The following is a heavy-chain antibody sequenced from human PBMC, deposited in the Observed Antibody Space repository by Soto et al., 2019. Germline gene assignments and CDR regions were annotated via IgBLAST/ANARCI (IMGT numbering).Heavy chain of an antibody. J-gene: IGHJ4*02. D-gene: IGHD5-18*01. CDR2: ISYDGSNK. CDR3: AREVVGVDTAMAPFDY. V-gene: IGHV3-30-3*01. Sequence: PGGSLRLSCAASGFTFSSYAMHWVRQAPGKGLEWVAVISYDGSNKYYADSVKGRFTTSRDNSKNTLYLQMNSLRAEDTAVYYCAREVVGVDTAMAPFDYWGQGTLVTVSS. CDR1: GFTFSSYA.